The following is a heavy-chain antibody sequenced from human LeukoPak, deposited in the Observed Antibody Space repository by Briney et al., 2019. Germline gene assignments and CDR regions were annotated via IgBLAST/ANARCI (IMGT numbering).Heavy chain of an antibody. CDR2: IYLNGKT. D-gene: IGHD2-2*02. J-gene: IGHJ4*02. CDR3: ARGVRYCSSTSCYTVSRIGWWGHLDY. CDR1: GGSITSGDFS. Sequence: SETLSLTCAVSGGSITSGDFSWSWIRQPPGKGLEWIGYIYLNGKTSYNPSLKSRVTISVDTSKNQFSLKLSSVTAADTAVYYCARGVRYCSSTSCYTVSRIGWWGHLDYWGQGTLVTVSS. V-gene: IGHV4-30-2*01.